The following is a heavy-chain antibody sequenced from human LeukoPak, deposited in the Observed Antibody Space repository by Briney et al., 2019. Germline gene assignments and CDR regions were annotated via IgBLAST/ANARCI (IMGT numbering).Heavy chain of an antibody. J-gene: IGHJ6*02. D-gene: IGHD3-10*01. CDR1: GGSISSYY. CDR3: ARGAYYYGSGSYLVRYYYGMDV. V-gene: IGHV4-4*09. CDR2: IYTSGST. Sequence: PSETLSLTCTVSGGSISSYYWSWIRQPPGKGLEWIGYIYTSGSTNYNPSLKSRVTMSVDTSKNQFSLKPSSVTAADTAVYYCARGAYYYGSGSYLVRYYYGMDVWGQGTTVTVSS.